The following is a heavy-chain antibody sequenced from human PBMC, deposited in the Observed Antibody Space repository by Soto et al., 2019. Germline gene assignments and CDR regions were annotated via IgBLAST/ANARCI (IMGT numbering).Heavy chain of an antibody. Sequence: EVQLLESGGALVQPGGSLRLSCAASGFTFSNHAMNWVRQAPGKGLEWVSTISDSGSTYYADSVKGRFTTSRDNSKNTLYLQMNSLRAEDTAVYYCARDPGGHYCTSTSGLYFFDHWGQGTLVIVSS. CDR3: ARDPGGHYCTSTSGLYFFDH. D-gene: IGHD2-2*01. CDR2: ISDSGST. CDR1: GFTFSNHA. J-gene: IGHJ4*02. V-gene: IGHV3-23*01.